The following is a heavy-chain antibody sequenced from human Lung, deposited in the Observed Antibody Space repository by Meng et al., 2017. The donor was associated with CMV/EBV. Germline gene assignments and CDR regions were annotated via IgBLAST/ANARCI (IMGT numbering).Heavy chain of an antibody. D-gene: IGHD1-7*01. V-gene: IGHV4-39*07. CDR2: VHSSGST. CDR1: GGSISTSGSY. CDR3: ARDTGNFQIDY. J-gene: IGHJ4*02. Sequence: QVQLQESGPGLVKPSGTLSLTCAVSGGSISTSGSYWGWVRRPPGKGLEWIGSVHSSGSTFYIPSLKSRLTISLDTSKNQFSLRLSSVTAADTALYYCARDTGNFQIDYWGQGTLVTVSS.